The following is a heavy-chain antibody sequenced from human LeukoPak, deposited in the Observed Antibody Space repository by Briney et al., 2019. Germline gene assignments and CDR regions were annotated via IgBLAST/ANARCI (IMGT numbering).Heavy chain of an antibody. V-gene: IGHV1-69*05. CDR3: ARLDTAMPMAYFDY. CDR1: GGTFSSYA. J-gene: IGHJ4*02. D-gene: IGHD5-18*01. Sequence: ASVKVSCKASGGTFSSYAISWVRQAPGQGLEWMGGITPIFGTANYAQKFQGRVTITTDESTSTAYMELSSLRSEDTAVYYCARLDTAMPMAYFDYWGQGTLVTVSS. CDR2: ITPIFGTA.